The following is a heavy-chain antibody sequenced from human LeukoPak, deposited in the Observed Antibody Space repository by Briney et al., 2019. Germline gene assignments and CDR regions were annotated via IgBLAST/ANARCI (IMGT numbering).Heavy chain of an antibody. CDR2: ISGSGGST. D-gene: IGHD2-2*02. CDR1: GFTFSGYA. Sequence: GGSLRLSCAASGFTFSGYAMSWVRQAPGKGLEWVSAISGSGGSTYYADSVKGRFTISRDNSKDTLYLQMNSLRAEDTAVYYCAKDKAGGYCSSTSCYTSPLLGFDYWGQGTLVTVSS. J-gene: IGHJ4*02. CDR3: AKDKAGGYCSSTSCYTSPLLGFDY. V-gene: IGHV3-23*01.